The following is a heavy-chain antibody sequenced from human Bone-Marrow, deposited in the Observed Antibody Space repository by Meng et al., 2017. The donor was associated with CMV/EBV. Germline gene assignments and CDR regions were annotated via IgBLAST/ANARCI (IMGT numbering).Heavy chain of an antibody. J-gene: IGHJ6*02. V-gene: IGHV3-30*02. CDR1: GFTFSSYG. D-gene: IGHD3-3*01. Sequence: GGSLRLSCAASGFTFSSYGMHWVRQAPGKGLEWVAFIRYDGGNKYYADSVKGRFTNSRDNSKNTLYMQMNSLRAEDTAVYYCARGVGGRNGQVGWLPSHPGYGMDVWGQGTTVTVSS. CDR3: ARGVGGRNGQVGWLPSHPGYGMDV. CDR2: IRYDGGNK.